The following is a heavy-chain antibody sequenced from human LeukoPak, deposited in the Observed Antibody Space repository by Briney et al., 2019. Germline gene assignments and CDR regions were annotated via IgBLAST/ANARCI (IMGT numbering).Heavy chain of an antibody. J-gene: IGHJ4*02. CDR3: ARRLRRNYFDY. D-gene: IGHD4-17*01. CDR1: GFTFNNYS. V-gene: IGHV3-21*01. Sequence: GGSLRLSCAASGFTFNNYSMNWVRQAPGMGLEWVSSISSRSTYIFYADSVKGRFTISRDNAKNSLYLQMNSLRAEDTAVYYCARRLRRNYFDYWGQGTLVTVSS. CDR2: ISSRSTYI.